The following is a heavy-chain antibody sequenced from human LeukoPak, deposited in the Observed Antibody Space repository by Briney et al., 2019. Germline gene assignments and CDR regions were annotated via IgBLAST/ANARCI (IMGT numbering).Heavy chain of an antibody. J-gene: IGHJ4*02. CDR1: GGSFSGHF. V-gene: IGHV4-34*01. Sequence: SETLSLTCAVYGGSFSGHFWSWIRQPPGKGLEWIGEINHSGITHYNPSLKSRVTISVDTSKNQFSLKMNSVTAADTAVYYCARSGTALDFDYWGQGTLLTVSS. D-gene: IGHD5-18*01. CDR2: INHSGIT. CDR3: ARSGTALDFDY.